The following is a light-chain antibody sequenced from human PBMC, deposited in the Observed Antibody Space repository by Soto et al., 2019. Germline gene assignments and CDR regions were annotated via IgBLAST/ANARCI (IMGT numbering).Light chain of an antibody. V-gene: IGKV1-9*01. CDR2: SAS. CDR3: QQLSRYPLT. J-gene: IGKJ4*01. CDR1: QTTNNY. Sequence: IQMTQSPSSLSASVGARVPITCRASQTTNNYLAWYQQTPGKAPDLLIYSASTLQSGVPSRFSGSGSETEFSLTIRALQPEDFATYYCQQLSRYPLTFGGGTKVDIK.